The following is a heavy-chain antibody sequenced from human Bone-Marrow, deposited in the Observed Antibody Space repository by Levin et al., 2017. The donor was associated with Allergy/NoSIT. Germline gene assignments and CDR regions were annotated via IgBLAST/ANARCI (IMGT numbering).Heavy chain of an antibody. CDR1: GYTFTSYA. V-gene: IGHV7-4-1*02. CDR2: INTNTGNP. J-gene: IGHJ4*02. CDR3: ARDYCSGGICYAVDY. Sequence: ASVKVSCKASGYTFTSYAMNWVRQAPGQGLEWMGWINTNTGNPTYALGFTGRFVFSSDTSVSTAYLQISSLKAEDTAVYYCARDYCSGGICYAVDYWGQGTLVTVSS. D-gene: IGHD2-15*01.